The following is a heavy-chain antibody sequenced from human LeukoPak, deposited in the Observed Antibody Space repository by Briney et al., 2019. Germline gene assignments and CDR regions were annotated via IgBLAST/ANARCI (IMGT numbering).Heavy chain of an antibody. CDR1: GYSFDTYW. Sequence: GESLKISCKTSGYSFDTYWIAWVRPMPGKGLEWMGNINPGDSDIRYSPTFQGQVTISVDKSTSTAYLQWSSLQATDTAMYFCARRHDYGFFFDYWGQGTLITVSS. D-gene: IGHD4-17*01. J-gene: IGHJ4*02. CDR2: INPGDSDI. CDR3: ARRHDYGFFFDY. V-gene: IGHV5-51*01.